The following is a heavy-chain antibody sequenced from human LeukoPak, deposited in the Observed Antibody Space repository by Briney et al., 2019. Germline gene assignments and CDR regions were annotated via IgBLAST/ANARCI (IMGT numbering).Heavy chain of an antibody. Sequence: ASVKVSCKASGYTFTGYYMHLVRQAPGQGLEWMGWINPNSGGTNYAQKFQGRVTMTRDTSISTAYMELSRLRSDDTAVYYCAREFYYDSSGYHYWGQGTLVTVSS. D-gene: IGHD3-22*01. CDR3: AREFYYDSSGYHY. V-gene: IGHV1-2*02. CDR2: INPNSGGT. J-gene: IGHJ4*02. CDR1: GYTFTGYY.